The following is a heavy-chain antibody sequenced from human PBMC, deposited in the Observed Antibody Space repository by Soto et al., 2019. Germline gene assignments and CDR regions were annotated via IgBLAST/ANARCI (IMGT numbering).Heavy chain of an antibody. D-gene: IGHD6-13*01. Sequence: QVQLVESGGGVIQPGTSLSLSCGSSGFTFRSFGMYWVRQAPGKGLEWVAVVSYDGNHKYYADSLKGRFTVYRDNAKNMLYLQMHSLRGEDTAVYYCAKDVGQQPVLNNGVDVWGQGTTVTVSS. CDR3: AKDVGQQPVLNNGVDV. CDR1: GFTFRSFG. V-gene: IGHV3-30*18. J-gene: IGHJ6*01. CDR2: VSYDGNHK.